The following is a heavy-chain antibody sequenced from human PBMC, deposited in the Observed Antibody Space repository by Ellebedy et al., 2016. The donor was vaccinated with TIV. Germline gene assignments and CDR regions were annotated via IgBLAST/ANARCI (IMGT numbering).Heavy chain of an antibody. CDR2: ISSSGSTI. Sequence: GGSLRLSCAASGFTVSSNYMSWIRQAPGKGLEWVSYISSSGSTIYYADSVKGRFTISRDNAKNSLYLQMNSLRAEDTAVYYCARDSLHGSSDYYYYYGMDVWGQGTTVTVSS. D-gene: IGHD3-10*01. CDR3: ARDSLHGSSDYYYYYGMDV. J-gene: IGHJ6*02. V-gene: IGHV3-11*04. CDR1: GFTVSSNY.